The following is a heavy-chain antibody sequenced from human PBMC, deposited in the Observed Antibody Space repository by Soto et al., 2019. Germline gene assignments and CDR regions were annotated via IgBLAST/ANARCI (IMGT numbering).Heavy chain of an antibody. V-gene: IGHV3-7*01. CDR1: GFTFSSYW. CDR2: IKQDGSDI. D-gene: IGHD6-19*01. J-gene: IGHJ3*01. CDR3: ARPLGWRDAFDV. Sequence: EVQLVESGGGLVQPGGSLRLSCAASGFTFSSYWMSWVRQAPGKGLEWVANIKQDGSDIYYVDSVKGRFTISRDNAKNSLYLQVIRLSAEDTAVYSCARPLGWRDAFDVWGQGTMVTVSS.